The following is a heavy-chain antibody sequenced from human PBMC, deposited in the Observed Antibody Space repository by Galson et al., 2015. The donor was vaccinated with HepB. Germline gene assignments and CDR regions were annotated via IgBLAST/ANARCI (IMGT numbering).Heavy chain of an antibody. CDR2: IYPGDSDT. V-gene: IGHV5-51*01. D-gene: IGHD1-26*01. Sequence: QSGAEVKKPGESLKISCKGSGYIFSNCWIVWVRQMPGKGLEFMGIIYPGDSDTKYSPSFQGQVTISADKSTSTAYLQWSSLKASDTAMYYCAKMSVGCFDYWGQGTLVTVAS. CDR1: GYIFSNCW. J-gene: IGHJ4*02. CDR3: AKMSVGCFDY.